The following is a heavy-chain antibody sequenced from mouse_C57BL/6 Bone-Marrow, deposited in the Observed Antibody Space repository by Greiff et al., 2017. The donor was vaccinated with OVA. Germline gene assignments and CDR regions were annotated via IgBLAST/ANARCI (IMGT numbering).Heavy chain of an antibody. V-gene: IGHV7-1*01. D-gene: IGHD2-5*01. CDR3: ARDLYSNPFAY. Sequence: EVQLVESGGGLVQSGRSLRLSCATSGFTFSDFYIEWVRQAPGKGLEWIAASRNKANDYTTEYSASVKGRFIVSRDTSQSILYLQMNALRAEDTAIYYCARDLYSNPFAYWGQGTLVTVSA. CDR2: SRNKANDYTT. CDR1: GFTFSDFY. J-gene: IGHJ3*01.